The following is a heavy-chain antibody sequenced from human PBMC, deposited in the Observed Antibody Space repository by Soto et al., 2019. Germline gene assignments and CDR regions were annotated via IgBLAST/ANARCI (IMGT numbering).Heavy chain of an antibody. CDR1: GDSINSYY. CDR3: AREKPNSWYSDL. CDR2: FYTSGST. Sequence: VQLQESGPGLVKPSETLSLTCTVSGDSINSYYWSWIRQPAGKGLEWIGRFYTSGSTNYNPSFKSRITMSVDASTNPFPLRLTSVTAADTAVYYCAREKPNSWYSDLWGQGTLVTVSS. J-gene: IGHJ4*02. D-gene: IGHD6-13*01. V-gene: IGHV4-4*07.